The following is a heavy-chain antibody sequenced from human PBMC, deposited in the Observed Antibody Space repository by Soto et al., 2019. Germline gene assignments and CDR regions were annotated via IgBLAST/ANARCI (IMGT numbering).Heavy chain of an antibody. CDR2: IDPSGSYT. CDR1: GYSFTSYW. CDR3: ARHRERAARPDWYGMDV. D-gene: IGHD6-6*01. V-gene: IGHV5-10-1*01. J-gene: IGHJ6*02. Sequence: GESLKISCKGSGYSFTSYWISWVRQMPGKGLEWMGRIDPSGSYTNYSPSFQGHVTISADKSISTAYLQWSSLKASDTAMHYCARHRERAARPDWYGMDVWGQGTTVTVSS.